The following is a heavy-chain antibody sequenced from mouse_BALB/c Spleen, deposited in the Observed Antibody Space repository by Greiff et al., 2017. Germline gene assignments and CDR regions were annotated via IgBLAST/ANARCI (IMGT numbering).Heavy chain of an antibody. J-gene: IGHJ3*01. CDR3: AKWDYGSSYPFAY. CDR1: GFSLTDYG. Sequence: VHLVESGPGLVAPSQSLSITCTVSGFSLTDYGVSWIRQPPGKGLEWLGVIWGGGSTYYNSALKSRLSISKDNSKSQVFLKMNSLQTDDTAMYYCAKWDYGSSYPFAYWGQGTLVTVSA. D-gene: IGHD1-1*01. CDR2: IWGGGST. V-gene: IGHV2-6-5*01.